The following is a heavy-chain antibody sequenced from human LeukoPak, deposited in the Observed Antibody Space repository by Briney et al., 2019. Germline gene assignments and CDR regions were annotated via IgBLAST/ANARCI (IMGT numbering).Heavy chain of an antibody. V-gene: IGHV3-30*02. D-gene: IGHD2-2*01. Sequence: GGSLRLSCAASGFTFSSYGMHWVRQAPGKGLEWVAFIRYDGSNKYYADSVKGRFSISRDNSKNTLYLQMNSLRAEDTAVYYCAKGWGSRYCSSTSCYYDYWGQGTLVTVSS. CDR1: GFTFSSYG. J-gene: IGHJ4*02. CDR3: AKGWGSRYCSSTSCYYDY. CDR2: IRYDGSNK.